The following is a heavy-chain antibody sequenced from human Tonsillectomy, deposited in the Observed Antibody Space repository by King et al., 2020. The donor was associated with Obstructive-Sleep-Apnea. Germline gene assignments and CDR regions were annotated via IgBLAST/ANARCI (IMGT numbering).Heavy chain of an antibody. CDR1: GFTLRNEY. J-gene: IGHJ4*02. V-gene: IGHV3-66*01. CDR3: ARDPFQSWGS. D-gene: IGHD3-16*01. CDR2: IDSDGST. Sequence: VQLVESGGGLVQPGGSLKLSCRASGFTLRNEYMSWVRQAPGKGLEWVSVIDSDGSTYYADSVKGRFTVSRDNSKNTLYLQLNSLRAEDTAVYYCARDPFQSWGSWGQGTLVTVSS.